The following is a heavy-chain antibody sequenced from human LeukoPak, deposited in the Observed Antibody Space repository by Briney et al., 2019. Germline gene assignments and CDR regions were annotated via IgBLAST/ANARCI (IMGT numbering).Heavy chain of an antibody. D-gene: IGHD3-22*01. V-gene: IGHV1-46*01. J-gene: IGHJ4*02. CDR1: GYTFTSYY. CDR3: ARGDDSSGYYGYYFDY. Sequence: ASVKVSCKASGYTFTSYYMHWVRQPPGQGIEWMGIINPSGGSTSYAQKFQGRVTMTRDTSTSTVYMELSSLRSEDTAVYYCARGDDSSGYYGYYFDYWGQGTLVTVSS. CDR2: INPSGGST.